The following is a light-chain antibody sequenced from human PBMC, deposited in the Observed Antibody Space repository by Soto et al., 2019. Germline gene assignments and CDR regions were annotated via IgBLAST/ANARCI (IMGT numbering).Light chain of an antibody. CDR2: EVN. Sequence: QSAPTQPASVSGSPGQSIAISCTGTSSDLGAYNYVSWYQQHPDQAPKLLIHEVNNRHEGVSDRFSGSKSGNTASLTISRYKGEDEDDYYCSPHTPYNTRVFGTGNKLTVL. CDR3: SPHTPYNTRV. CDR1: SSDLGAYNY. J-gene: IGLJ1*01. V-gene: IGLV2-14*01.